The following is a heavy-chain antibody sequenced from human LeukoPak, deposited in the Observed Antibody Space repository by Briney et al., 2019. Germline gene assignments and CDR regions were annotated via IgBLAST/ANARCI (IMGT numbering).Heavy chain of an antibody. V-gene: IGHV4-34*01. Sequence: SETLSLTYAVYGGSFSGYYWSWIRQPPGKGLEWIGEINHSGSTNYNPSLKSRVTISVDTSKNQFSLKLSSVTAADTAVYYCARKYSSSSYYFDYWGQGTLVTVSS. CDR1: GGSFSGYY. J-gene: IGHJ4*02. CDR2: INHSGST. D-gene: IGHD6-6*01. CDR3: ARKYSSSSYYFDY.